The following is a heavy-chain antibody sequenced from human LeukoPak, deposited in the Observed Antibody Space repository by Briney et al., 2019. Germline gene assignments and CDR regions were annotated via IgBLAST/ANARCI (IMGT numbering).Heavy chain of an antibody. CDR2: ISGSGGST. CDR1: GFTFSSYA. D-gene: IGHD3-10*01. V-gene: IGHV3-23*01. Sequence: PGGSLRLSCAASGFTFSSYAMSWVRQAPGKGLEWVSAISGSGGSTYYADSVKGRFTISRDNSKNTLYLQMNSLRAEDTAVYYCAKAGEYYYYYYMDVWGKGTTVTVSS. CDR3: AKAGEYYYYYYMDV. J-gene: IGHJ6*03.